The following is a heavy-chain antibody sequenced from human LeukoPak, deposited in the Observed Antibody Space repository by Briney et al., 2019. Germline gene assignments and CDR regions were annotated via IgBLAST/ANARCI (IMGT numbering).Heavy chain of an antibody. D-gene: IGHD6-19*01. V-gene: IGHV4-59*01. CDR2: IYYSGST. CDR3: ARQAVAGTDL. CDR1: GGSISSYY. Sequence: SETLSLTCTVSGGSISSYYWSWIRRPPGKGLEWIGYIYYSGSTNYNPSLKSRVTISVDTSKNQFSLKLSSVTAADTAVYYCARQAVAGTDLWGQGTLVTVSS. J-gene: IGHJ5*02.